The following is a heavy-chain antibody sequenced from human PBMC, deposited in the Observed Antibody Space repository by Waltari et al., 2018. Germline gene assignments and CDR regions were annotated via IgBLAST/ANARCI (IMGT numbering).Heavy chain of an antibody. CDR3: ARGAGDDFWSGYLFDY. V-gene: IGHV4-31*03. J-gene: IGHJ4*02. CDR1: GGSISSGGYY. D-gene: IGHD3-3*01. Sequence: QVQLQESGPGLVKPSQTLSLTCTVSGGSISSGGYYWSWIRQHPGKGLEWIGYIYHSGSTYYNPSLKSRVTISVDRSKNQFSLKLSSVTAADTAVYYCARGAGDDFWSGYLFDYWGQGTLVTVSS. CDR2: IYHSGST.